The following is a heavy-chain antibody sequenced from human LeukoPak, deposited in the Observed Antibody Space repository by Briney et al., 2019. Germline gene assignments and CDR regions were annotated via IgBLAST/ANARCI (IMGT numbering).Heavy chain of an antibody. V-gene: IGHV3-74*01. CDR1: GFTFSTYW. Sequence: GGSLRLSCAVSGFTFSTYWMHWVRQAPGKGLVWVSRINTDGSLINYADSVKGRFTMSRDNAKNSLYLQMNSLRAEDTAVYYCARDLGVQQLGAGGYWGQGTLVTVSS. CDR3: ARDLGVQQLGAGGY. CDR2: INTDGSLI. D-gene: IGHD6-13*01. J-gene: IGHJ4*02.